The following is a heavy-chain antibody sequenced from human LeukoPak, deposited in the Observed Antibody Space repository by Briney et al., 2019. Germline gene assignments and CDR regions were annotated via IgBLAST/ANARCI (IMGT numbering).Heavy chain of an antibody. Sequence: GGSLRLSCAASGFTFSSHWMHWVRQVPGKGLVWVSRISTDGSATTYADSVKGRFTISRDNAKNSLYLQMNSLRAEDTAVYYCARDRVDTTPGDYWGQGTLVTVSS. CDR3: ARDRVDTTPGDY. J-gene: IGHJ4*02. CDR1: GFTFSSHW. D-gene: IGHD1-14*01. V-gene: IGHV3-74*01. CDR2: ISTDGSAT.